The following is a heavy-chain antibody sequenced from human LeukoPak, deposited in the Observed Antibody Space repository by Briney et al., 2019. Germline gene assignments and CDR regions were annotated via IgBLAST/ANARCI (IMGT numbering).Heavy chain of an antibody. V-gene: IGHV3-48*01. J-gene: IGHJ4*02. D-gene: IGHD1-26*01. CDR1: GFTFSSYT. CDR3: AREAGGGSYYVDDY. Sequence: GGSLRLSCAASGFTFSSYTMNWVREAPGKGVGGVSGISSSSSTIYYADSVKGRFTISRDNAKTSLSLQMNSLRAEDTAVYYCAREAGGGSYYVDDYWGQGTLVTVSS. CDR2: ISSSSSTI.